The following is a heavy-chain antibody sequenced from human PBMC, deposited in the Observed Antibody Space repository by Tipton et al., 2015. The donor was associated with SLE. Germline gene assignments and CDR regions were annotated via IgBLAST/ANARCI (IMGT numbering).Heavy chain of an antibody. CDR2: ISSSGVTR. J-gene: IGHJ6*02. D-gene: IGHD6-13*01. CDR1: GFTFRDYF. V-gene: IGHV3-11*01. Sequence: SLRLSCAASGFTFRDYFMSWIRQSPGKGLEWISYISSSGVTREYADSVKGRFTISRDNTENSLFLQMDSLRAEDTAVYYCTKDRIDTSTWVTGYGVDLWGQGTTVTVS. CDR3: TKDRIDTSTWVTGYGVDL.